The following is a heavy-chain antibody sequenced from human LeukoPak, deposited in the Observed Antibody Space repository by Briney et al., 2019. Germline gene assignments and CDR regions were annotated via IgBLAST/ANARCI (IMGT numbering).Heavy chain of an antibody. CDR2: IYSGSST. D-gene: IGHD6-13*01. J-gene: IGHJ4*02. Sequence: GGSLRLSCAASGFTVSTDYMSWVRQAPGKGLEWVSVIYSGSSTYYADSVKGRFTISRDNAKNTLYLQMNTLRVEDTAVYYCARGSWSAADTNIDYWGQGTLVTVSS. CDR3: ARGSWSAADTNIDY. V-gene: IGHV3-53*01. CDR1: GFTVSTDY.